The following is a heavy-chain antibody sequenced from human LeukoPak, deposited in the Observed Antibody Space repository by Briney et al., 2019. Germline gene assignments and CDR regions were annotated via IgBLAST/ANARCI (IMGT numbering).Heavy chain of an antibody. D-gene: IGHD5-24*01. J-gene: IGHJ4*02. CDR2: INTYGTSA. V-gene: IGHV3-74*01. CDR1: GFTFSSYW. Sequence: GGSLRLSCEVSGFTFSSYWMNWVRQVPGKGLAWVSHINTYGTSAIYADSVKGRFTISRDNAMNMLFLQMDSLRAEDTAVYYCARDNGYKFDYWGQGTLVTVSS. CDR3: ARDNGYKFDY.